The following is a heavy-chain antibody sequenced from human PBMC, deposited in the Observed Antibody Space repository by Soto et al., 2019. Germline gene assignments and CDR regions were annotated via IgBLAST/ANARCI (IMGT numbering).Heavy chain of an antibody. CDR3: ARHTPSSGYWYFDL. CDR1: GGSISPYY. V-gene: IGHV4-59*08. J-gene: IGHJ2*01. D-gene: IGHD6-19*01. Sequence: PSETLSLTCTVSGGSISPYYWSWIRQPPGKGLELIGYIYYTGSTIYNPSLKSRVTISVDTSKNQFSLKLSSVTAADTAVYYCARHTPSSGYWYFDLWGRGTLVTVSS. CDR2: IYYTGST.